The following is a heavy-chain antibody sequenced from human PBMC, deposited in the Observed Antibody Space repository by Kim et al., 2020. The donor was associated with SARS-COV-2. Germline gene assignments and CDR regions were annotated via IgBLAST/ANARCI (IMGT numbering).Heavy chain of an antibody. D-gene: IGHD4-17*01. Sequence: PSLKGRVTISVDTSKNQFSLKLSSVTAADTAVYYCARAPTVTRPYQGFDPWGQGTLVTVSS. CDR3: ARAPTVTRPYQGFDP. J-gene: IGHJ5*02. V-gene: IGHV4-39*01.